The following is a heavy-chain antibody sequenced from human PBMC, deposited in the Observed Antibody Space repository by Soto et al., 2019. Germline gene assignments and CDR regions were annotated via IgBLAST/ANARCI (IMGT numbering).Heavy chain of an antibody. CDR3: ARRWGDYFDY. D-gene: IGHD3-16*01. CDR1: GGSISSSSYY. Sequence: PSETLSLTCTFSGGSISSSSYYWGWIRQPPGKGLEWIGSIYYSGSTYYNPSLKSRVTISVDTSKNQFSLKLSSVTAADTAVYYCARRWGDYFDYWGQGTLVTVSS. V-gene: IGHV4-39*01. CDR2: IYYSGST. J-gene: IGHJ4*02.